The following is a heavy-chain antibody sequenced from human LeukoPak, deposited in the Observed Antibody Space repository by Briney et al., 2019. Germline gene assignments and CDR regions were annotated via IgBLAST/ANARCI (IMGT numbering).Heavy chain of an antibody. Sequence: PGGSLRLSCAASGFTFSSYAMSWVRQAPGKGLEWVSAISGSGGSTYYADSVKGRFTISRDNVKNSLYLQMNSLRIEDAAVYYCMGGRGWLPENWGQGTLVTVSS. J-gene: IGHJ4*02. D-gene: IGHD3-22*01. CDR3: MGGRGWLPEN. CDR2: ISGSGGST. CDR1: GFTFSSYA. V-gene: IGHV3-23*01.